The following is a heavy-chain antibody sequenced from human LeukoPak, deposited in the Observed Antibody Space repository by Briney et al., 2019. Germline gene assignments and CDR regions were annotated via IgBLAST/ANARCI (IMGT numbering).Heavy chain of an antibody. D-gene: IGHD6-19*01. CDR3: ARAGYSSGWYSYWFDP. CDR1: GGSFSGYY. V-gene: IGHV4-34*01. J-gene: IGHJ5*02. CDR2: INHSGST. Sequence: SETLSLTCAVYGGSFSGYYWSWIRQPPGKGLEWIGEINHSGSTNYNPSLKSRVTISVGTSKNQFSLKLSSVTAAGTAVYYCARAGYSSGWYSYWFDPWGQGTLVTVSS.